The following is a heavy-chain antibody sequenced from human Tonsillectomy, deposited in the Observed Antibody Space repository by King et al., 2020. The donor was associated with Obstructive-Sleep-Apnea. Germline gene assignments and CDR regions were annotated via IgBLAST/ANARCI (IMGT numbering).Heavy chain of an antibody. Sequence: LQLQESGPGLVKPSETLSLTCTVSGGSITSSSYYWGWIRQPPGKGLEWIGSIYYSGSTYYNPSLKSRVTISVDTSKNQFSLRLSSVTAADTAVYYCARVGGDGYFDLWGRGTLVTVSS. CDR2: IYYSGST. D-gene: IGHD2-21*02. CDR3: ARVGGDGYFDL. J-gene: IGHJ2*01. CDR1: GGSITSSSYY. V-gene: IGHV4-39*07.